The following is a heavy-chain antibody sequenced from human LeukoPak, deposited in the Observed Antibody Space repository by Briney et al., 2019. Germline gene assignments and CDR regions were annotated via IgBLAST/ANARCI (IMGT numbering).Heavy chain of an antibody. Sequence: ASVKVSCKASGYTFTGYYMHWVRQAPGQGREWMGWFNPNSGGTNYAQKFQGRVTMTRDTSISTAYMELSRLRSDDTAVYYCARDPGYCSGGSCYGPQYAFDIWGQGTMVTVSS. CDR1: GYTFTGYY. V-gene: IGHV1-2*02. D-gene: IGHD2-15*01. J-gene: IGHJ3*02. CDR2: FNPNSGGT. CDR3: ARDPGYCSGGSCYGPQYAFDI.